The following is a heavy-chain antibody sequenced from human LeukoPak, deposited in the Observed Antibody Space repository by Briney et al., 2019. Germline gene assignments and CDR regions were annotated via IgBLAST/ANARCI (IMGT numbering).Heavy chain of an antibody. D-gene: IGHD6-13*01. Sequence: ASVKVSCKASGYTFTSYYMHWVRQAPGRGLEWMGIINPSGGSTSYAQKFQGRVTMTRDTSTSTVYMELSSLRSEDTAVYYCARDREQQLPTYYFDYWGQGTLVTVSS. CDR2: INPSGGST. V-gene: IGHV1-46*01. CDR3: ARDREQQLPTYYFDY. CDR1: GYTFTSYY. J-gene: IGHJ4*02.